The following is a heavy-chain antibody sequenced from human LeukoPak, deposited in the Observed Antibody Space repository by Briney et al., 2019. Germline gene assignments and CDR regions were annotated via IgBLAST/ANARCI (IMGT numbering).Heavy chain of an antibody. CDR3: ARTYYYDSSGYDCYYFDY. J-gene: IGHJ4*02. D-gene: IGHD3-22*01. CDR1: GGSFSGYY. Sequence: PSETLSLTCAVYGGSFSGYYWSWIRQPPGKGLEWIGEINHSGSTNYNPSLKSRVTISVDTSKNQFSLKLSSVTAADTAVYYCARTYYYDSSGYDCYYFDYWGQGTLVTVSS. V-gene: IGHV4-34*01. CDR2: INHSGST.